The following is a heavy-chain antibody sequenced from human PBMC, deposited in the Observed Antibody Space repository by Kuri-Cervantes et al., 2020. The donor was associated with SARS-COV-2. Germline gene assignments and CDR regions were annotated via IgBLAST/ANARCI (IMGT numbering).Heavy chain of an antibody. J-gene: IGHJ4*02. CDR1: GFSLSTSGV. D-gene: IGHD4-11*01. CDR2: IYHSGST. Sequence: SGPTLVKPTHTLTLTYTFSGFSLSTSGVGVGWIRQPPGKALEWIGSIYHSGSTYYNPSLKSRVTISVDTSKNQFSLKLSSVTAADTAVYYCARTVTTTPDYWGQGTLVTVSS. V-gene: IGHV4-38-2*02. CDR3: ARTVTTTPDY.